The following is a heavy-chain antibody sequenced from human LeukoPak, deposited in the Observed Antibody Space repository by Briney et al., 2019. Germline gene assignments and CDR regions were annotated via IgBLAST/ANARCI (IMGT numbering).Heavy chain of an antibody. Sequence: PGGSLRLSCAASGFTFSNYGMHWVRQAPGKGLEWVAVISYDGSNKYYADSVKGRFTISRDNSKNTLYLQMNSLRAEDTAVYYCARRHRSMVRGAPAGMDVWGQGTTVTVSS. CDR2: ISYDGSNK. CDR1: GFTFSNYG. J-gene: IGHJ6*02. D-gene: IGHD3-10*01. CDR3: ARRHRSMVRGAPAGMDV. V-gene: IGHV3-30*03.